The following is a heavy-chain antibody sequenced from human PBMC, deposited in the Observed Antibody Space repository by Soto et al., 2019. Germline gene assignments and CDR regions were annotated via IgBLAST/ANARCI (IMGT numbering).Heavy chain of an antibody. V-gene: IGHV1-69*06. D-gene: IGHD2-8*02. CDR1: GGTFNNYA. J-gene: IGHJ4*02. CDR2: IIPISVTT. Sequence: QVQLVQSGAEVKRPESSMKVSCKPSGGTFNNYAINWVRQAPGQGLEWMGAIIPISVTTKYAQKVQGRVTITAAKSTSTVYMDLSSLRSEDTDVYYCARWGGLSCSGAVCFKKPFDYWGQGTLVTVSS. CDR3: ARWGGLSCSGAVCFKKPFDY.